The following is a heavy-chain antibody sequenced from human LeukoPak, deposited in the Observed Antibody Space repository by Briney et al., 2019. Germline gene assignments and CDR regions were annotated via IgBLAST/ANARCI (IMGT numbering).Heavy chain of an antibody. Sequence: SETLSLTCTVSGGSISRSSYYWGWIRQPPGKGLEWFGSIYYSGSTYYNPSLKSRVTISVDTSKNQFSLRLSSVTAAATAVYYCARHGYEWGLDIWGQGTMVTVSS. CDR3: ARHGYEWGLDI. J-gene: IGHJ3*02. V-gene: IGHV4-39*01. CDR2: IYYSGST. CDR1: GGSISRSSYY. D-gene: IGHD1-26*01.